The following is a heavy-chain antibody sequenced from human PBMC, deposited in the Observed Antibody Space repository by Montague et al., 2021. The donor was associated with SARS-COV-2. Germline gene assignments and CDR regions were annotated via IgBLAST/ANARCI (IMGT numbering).Heavy chain of an antibody. D-gene: IGHD3-10*02. J-gene: IGHJ5*02. V-gene: IGHV1-8*01. CDR1: GYTFTRYD. CDR3: ARGMFGELGAWFDP. Sequence: SVKVSCKASGYTFTRYDINWVRQATGEGLEWMGWMNPNSGSTGYAQKFQGRVTMTRNTSISTAYMELSSLRSEDTAVYYCARGMFGELGAWFDPWGQGILVTVSS. CDR2: MNPNSGST.